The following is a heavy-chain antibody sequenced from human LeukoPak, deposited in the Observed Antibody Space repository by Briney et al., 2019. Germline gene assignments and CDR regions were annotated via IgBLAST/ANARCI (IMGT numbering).Heavy chain of an antibody. CDR2: INHSGST. J-gene: IGHJ4*02. D-gene: IGHD5-18*01. V-gene: IGHV4-34*01. CDR3: ARGRIQLWNKFDY. CDR1: GGSFSGYY. Sequence: SETLSLTCAVYGGSFSGYYWSWIRQPPGKGLEWIGEINHSGSTNYNPSLKSRVTISVDTSKNQFSLKLSSVTAADTAVYYCARGRIQLWNKFDYSGQGTLVTVSS.